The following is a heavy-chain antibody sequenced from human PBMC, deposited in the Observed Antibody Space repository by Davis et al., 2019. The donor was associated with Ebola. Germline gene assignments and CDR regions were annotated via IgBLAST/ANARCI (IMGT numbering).Heavy chain of an antibody. D-gene: IGHD3-10*01. CDR2: IWYDGSNK. J-gene: IGHJ6*02. CDR1: GFTFSSYG. Sequence: GESLKISCAASGFTFSSYGMHWVRQAPGKGLEWVAVIWYDGSNKYYADSVKGRFTISRDNSKNTLYLQMNSLRAEDTAVYYCARVEVQGVPDVWGQGTTVTVSS. V-gene: IGHV3-33*01. CDR3: ARVEVQGVPDV.